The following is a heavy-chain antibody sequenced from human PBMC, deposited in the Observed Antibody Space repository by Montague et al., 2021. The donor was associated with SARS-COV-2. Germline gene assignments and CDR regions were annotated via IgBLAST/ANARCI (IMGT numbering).Heavy chain of an antibody. V-gene: IGHV4-31*03. Sequence: TLSLTCTVSGGSISSGGYYWSWIRQHPGKGLEWIGYIYYSGSTYYNPSLQSRLRTSVDTSKNEFSLTLTSVTAADTAIYYCARDRGWGSRGAGYIDLWGRGTLVTVSS. CDR3: ARDRGWGSRGAGYIDL. CDR1: GGSISSGGYY. D-gene: IGHD2-21*01. CDR2: IYYSGST. J-gene: IGHJ2*01.